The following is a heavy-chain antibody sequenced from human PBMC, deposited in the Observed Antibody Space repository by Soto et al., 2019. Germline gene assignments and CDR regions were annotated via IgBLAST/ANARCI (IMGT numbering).Heavy chain of an antibody. CDR3: ARDPKIAAADARPIYYGMDV. D-gene: IGHD6-13*01. V-gene: IGHV4-31*03. Sequence: SETLSLTCTVSGGSISSGGYYWSWIRQHPGKGLEWIGYIYYSGSTYYNPSLKSRVTISVDTSKNQFSLKLSSVTAADTAVYYCARDPKIAAADARPIYYGMDVWGQGTTVTVSS. CDR2: IYYSGST. J-gene: IGHJ6*02. CDR1: GGSISSGGYY.